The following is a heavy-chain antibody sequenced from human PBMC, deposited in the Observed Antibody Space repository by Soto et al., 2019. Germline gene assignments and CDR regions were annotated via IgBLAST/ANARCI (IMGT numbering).Heavy chain of an antibody. V-gene: IGHV3-33*08. CDR3: ARDLRGIAVARASYYFDY. CDR2: IWYDGSNK. J-gene: IGHJ4*02. Sequence: GGSLRLSCAASGFTFSSYGMHWVRQAPGKGLEWVAVIWYDGSNKYYADSVKGRFTISRDNSKNTLYLQMNSLRAEDTAVYYCARDLRGIAVARASYYFDYWGQGTLVTVSS. D-gene: IGHD6-19*01. CDR1: GFTFSSYG.